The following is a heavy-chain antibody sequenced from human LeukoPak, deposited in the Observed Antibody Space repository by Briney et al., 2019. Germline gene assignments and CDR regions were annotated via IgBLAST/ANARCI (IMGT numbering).Heavy chain of an antibody. D-gene: IGHD3-22*01. CDR2: INHSGST. Sequence: GSLRLSCAASGFTFSSYSMNWVRQPPGKGLEWIGEINHSGSTNYNPSLKSRVTISVDTSKNQFSLKLSSVTAADTAVYYCARGVIHDSSAYFDNYWGQGTLVTVSS. CDR1: GFTFSSYS. J-gene: IGHJ4*02. CDR3: ARGVIHDSSAYFDNY. V-gene: IGHV4-34*01.